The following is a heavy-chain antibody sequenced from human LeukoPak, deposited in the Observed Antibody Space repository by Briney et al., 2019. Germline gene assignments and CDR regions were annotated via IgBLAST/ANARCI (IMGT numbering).Heavy chain of an antibody. CDR1: GYTFTSYD. D-gene: IGHD2-15*01. CDR2: MNPNSGNT. V-gene: IGHV1-8*01. J-gene: IGHJ3*02. CDR3: ARHRSPVVHSPYAFDI. Sequence: GASVKVSCKASGYTFTSYDINWVRQATGQGLKCRGWMNPNSGNTVYAQKSQGRVTMTRNTSISTAYTELSSLRSEDTAVYYCARHRSPVVHSPYAFDIWGQGTMVTVSS.